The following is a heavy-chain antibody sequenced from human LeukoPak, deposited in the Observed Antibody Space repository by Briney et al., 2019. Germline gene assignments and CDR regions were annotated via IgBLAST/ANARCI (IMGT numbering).Heavy chain of an antibody. CDR2: FKSETDGGTT. V-gene: IGHV3-15*07. D-gene: IGHD3-10*01. J-gene: IGHJ4*02. Sequence: PGGSLRLSCVVSGFTFSNAWMNWVRQAPGKGLEWAGRFKSETDGGTTDYAAPVKGRFTISRDDSKNTLYLQMDGLKTEDTAVYYCTTEFGFYWGQGTLVTVSS. CDR1: GFTFSNAW. CDR3: TTEFGFY.